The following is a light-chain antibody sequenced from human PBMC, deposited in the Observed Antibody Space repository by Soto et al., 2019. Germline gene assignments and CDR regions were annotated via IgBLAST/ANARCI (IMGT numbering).Light chain of an antibody. CDR1: QSISSY. V-gene: IGKV1-39*01. Sequence: DIQMTQSPSSLSVSVGDRVTITCRASQSISSYLNWYLQKPGKAPKLLIYGASTLQSGVPSRFSGSGSGTDFTLTISSLQPADFATYYCQQSYNTLPTFGQGTKVEIK. J-gene: IGKJ1*01. CDR2: GAS. CDR3: QQSYNTLPT.